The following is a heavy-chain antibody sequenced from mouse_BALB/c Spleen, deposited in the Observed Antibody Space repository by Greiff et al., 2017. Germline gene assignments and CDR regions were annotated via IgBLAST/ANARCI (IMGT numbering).Heavy chain of an antibody. CDR2: ISSGGSYT. Sequence: EVQGVESGGGLVKPGGSLKLSCAASGFTFSSYAMSWVRQTPEKRLEWVATISSGGSYTYYPDSVKGRFTISRDNAKNTLYLQMSSLRSEDTAMYYCARLGSNSFADWGQGTLVTVAA. CDR1: GFTFSSYA. J-gene: IGHJ3*01. D-gene: IGHD1-1*01. CDR3: ARLGSNSFAD. V-gene: IGHV5-9-3*01.